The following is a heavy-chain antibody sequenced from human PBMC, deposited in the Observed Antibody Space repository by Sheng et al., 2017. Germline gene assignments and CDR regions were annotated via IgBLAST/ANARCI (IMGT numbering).Heavy chain of an antibody. CDR2: INWNGGST. CDR1: GFTFADYG. Sequence: EVQLVESGGGVVRPGGSLRLSCAVSGFTFADYGMSWVRQAPGKGLKWVSGINWNGGSTNYADSVKGRFTISRDNAKSSLYLQMNSLRAEDTALYYCATSEGYDSSGRYGDYWGQGTLVIVSS. V-gene: IGHV3-20*04. CDR3: ATSEGYDSSGRYGDY. D-gene: IGHD3-22*01. J-gene: IGHJ4*02.